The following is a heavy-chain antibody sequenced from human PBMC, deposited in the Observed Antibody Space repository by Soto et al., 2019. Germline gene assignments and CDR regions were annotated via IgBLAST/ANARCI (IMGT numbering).Heavy chain of an antibody. CDR2: IYHSGST. D-gene: IGHD2-2*01. J-gene: IGHJ5*02. V-gene: IGHV4-30-2*01. Sequence: PSETLSLTCAVSSGSISSGGYSWSWIRQPPGKGLEWIGYIYHSGSTYYNPSPKSRVTISVDRSKNQFSLKLSSVTAADTAVYYCARVPDRWGQGTLVTVS. CDR1: SGSISSGGYS. CDR3: ARVPDR.